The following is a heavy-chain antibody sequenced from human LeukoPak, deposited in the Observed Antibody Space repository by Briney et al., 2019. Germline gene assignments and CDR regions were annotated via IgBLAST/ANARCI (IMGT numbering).Heavy chain of an antibody. J-gene: IGHJ4*02. Sequence: ASVKVSCKASGYTFTSHYMHWVRQAPGQGLEWMGIINPSGGSTSYAQKFQGRVTMTRDMSTSTVYMELSSLRSEDTAVYYCARDRIAAAGIFDYWGQGTLVTVSS. CDR3: ARDRIAAAGIFDY. D-gene: IGHD6-13*01. CDR1: GYTFTSHY. CDR2: INPSGGST. V-gene: IGHV1-46*01.